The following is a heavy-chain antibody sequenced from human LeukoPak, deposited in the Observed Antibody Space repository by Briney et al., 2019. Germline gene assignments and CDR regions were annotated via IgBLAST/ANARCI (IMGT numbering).Heavy chain of an antibody. D-gene: IGHD6-13*01. CDR3: ARDIGSCQLDY. V-gene: IGHV3-21*01. Sequence: SGGSLRLSCAASGFTFSSYSMNWVRQAPGKGLEWVSSISSSSSYIYYADSVKGRFTISRDNAKNSLFLQMNSLRAEDTAVYYCARDIGSCQLDYWGQGTLVTVSS. CDR1: GFTFSSYS. CDR2: ISSSSSYI. J-gene: IGHJ4*02.